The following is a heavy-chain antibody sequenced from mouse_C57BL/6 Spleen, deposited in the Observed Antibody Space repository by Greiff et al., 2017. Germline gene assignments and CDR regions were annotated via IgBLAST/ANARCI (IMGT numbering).Heavy chain of an antibody. J-gene: IGHJ3*01. D-gene: IGHD2-5*01. CDR1: GYTFTSYW. CDR2: IDPSDSYT. Sequence: VQLQQPGAELVKPGASVKLSCKASGYTFTSYWMQWVKQRPGQGLEWIGEIDPSDSYTNYNQKFKGKATLTVDTSSSTAYMQLSSLTSEDSAVYYCARSSDYSNYGFAYWGQGTLVTVSA. V-gene: IGHV1-50*01. CDR3: ARSSDYSNYGFAY.